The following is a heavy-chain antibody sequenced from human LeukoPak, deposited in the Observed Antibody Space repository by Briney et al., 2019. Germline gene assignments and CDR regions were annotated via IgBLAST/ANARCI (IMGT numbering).Heavy chain of an antibody. J-gene: IGHJ4*02. Sequence: ASVKVSCKASGYTFTSFDISWVRQAPGQGLEWMGWISVYNGDTNYAQKLQDRVTMTTDTPTSTAYMELRSLRSDDTAVYYCARVSRGVNICDSWGQGTLDTVSS. CDR3: ARVSRGVNICDS. D-gene: IGHD2/OR15-2a*01. CDR1: GYTFTSFD. V-gene: IGHV1-18*01. CDR2: ISVYNGDT.